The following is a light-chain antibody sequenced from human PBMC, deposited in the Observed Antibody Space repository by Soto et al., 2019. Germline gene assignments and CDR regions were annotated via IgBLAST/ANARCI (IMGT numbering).Light chain of an antibody. CDR1: QSISSN. V-gene: IGKV3-15*01. CDR2: GAS. Sequence: EIVMTQSPPTLSMSPGERATLSCRASQSISSNLAWYQQKPGQAPRLLIYGASTRATGIPARFSGSGSGTEFTLTISSLQSEDFAVYYCQQYSIWPYTFGQGTKLEIK. J-gene: IGKJ2*01. CDR3: QQYSIWPYT.